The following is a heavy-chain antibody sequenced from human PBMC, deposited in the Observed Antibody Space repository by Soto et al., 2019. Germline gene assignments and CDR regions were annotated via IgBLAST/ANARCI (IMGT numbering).Heavy chain of an antibody. J-gene: IGHJ4*02. Sequence: SETLSLTCTVSGGSVSRGSYYWSWIRQPPGKGLEWLGFIYSTGSINYNPSLKSRVTISVDTSKNQFSLKLSSVTAADTAVYYCARVTGGRLEPFDYWGQGTLVTVSS. CDR2: IYSTGSI. CDR1: GGSVSRGSYY. CDR3: ARVTGGRLEPFDY. D-gene: IGHD1-1*01. V-gene: IGHV4-61*01.